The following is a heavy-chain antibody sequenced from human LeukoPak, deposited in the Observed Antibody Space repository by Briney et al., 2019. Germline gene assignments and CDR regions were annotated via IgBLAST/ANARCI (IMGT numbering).Heavy chain of an antibody. Sequence: PGRSLRLSCAASGFTFSSYGMHWVRQAPGKGLEWVAVISYDGSNKYYADSVKSRFTISRDNAKNSLYLQMNSLRAEDTAVYYCARLRYYGMDVWGQGTTVTVSS. CDR1: GFTFSSYG. CDR3: ARLRYYGMDV. V-gene: IGHV3-30*03. J-gene: IGHJ6*02. CDR2: ISYDGSNK.